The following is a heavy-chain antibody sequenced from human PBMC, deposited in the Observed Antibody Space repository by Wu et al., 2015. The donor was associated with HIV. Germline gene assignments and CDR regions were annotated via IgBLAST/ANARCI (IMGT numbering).Heavy chain of an antibody. CDR1: GGTFSTSA. CDR2: IIPVSGTS. D-gene: IGHD5-12*01. V-gene: IGHV1-69*13. CDR3: AINTDSVATSLYSLGV. Sequence: QVQLLQSGAEVKKPGSSVKVSCKASGGTFSTSAISWVRQAPGQGLEWMGRIIPVSGTSYTAQKLQGRVTITADESTGTAYMELSSLRSEDTAVYYCAINTDSVATSLYSLGVWGQGTVVTVSS. J-gene: IGHJ6*02.